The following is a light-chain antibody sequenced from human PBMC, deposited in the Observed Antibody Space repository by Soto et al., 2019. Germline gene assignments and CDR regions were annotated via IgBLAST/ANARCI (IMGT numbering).Light chain of an antibody. V-gene: IGKV3-15*01. J-gene: IGKJ2*01. CDR3: QQYNNWPDMYT. Sequence: EIVMTQSPATLSVSPGERVTLSCRASQSLTSSLAWYQQKPGQAPRLLMYGTSTRATGTPARFSGSGSGTAFTLTISSLQSEDFAVYYCQQYNNWPDMYTFGQGTKLEIK. CDR2: GTS. CDR1: QSLTSS.